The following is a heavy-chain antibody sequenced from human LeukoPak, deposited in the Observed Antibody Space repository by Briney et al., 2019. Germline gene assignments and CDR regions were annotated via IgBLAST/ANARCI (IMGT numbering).Heavy chain of an antibody. D-gene: IGHD3-22*01. CDR3: ARDTSYDSSGYSGEFSGFDY. Sequence: EASVKVSCKASGGTFSSYAISWVRQAPGQGLEWMGGIIPIFGTANYAQKFQGRVTITRDTSASTAYMELSSLRSEDTAVYYCARDTSYDSSGYSGEFSGFDYWGQGTLVTVSS. CDR2: IIPIFGTA. CDR1: GGTFSSYA. V-gene: IGHV1-69*05. J-gene: IGHJ4*02.